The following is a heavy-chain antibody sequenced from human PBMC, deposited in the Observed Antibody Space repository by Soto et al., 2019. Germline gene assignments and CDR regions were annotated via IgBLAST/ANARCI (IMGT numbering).Heavy chain of an antibody. V-gene: IGHV4-34*01. Sequence: SETLSLTCAVYGGSFSGYYWSWIRQPPGKGLEWIGEINHSGSTNYNPSLKSRVTISVDTSKNQFSLKLRSEDTAVYYCARAPGSGLYYFDYWGQGTLVTSPQ. J-gene: IGHJ4*02. CDR1: GGSFSGYY. D-gene: IGHD2-15*01. CDR3: ARAPGSGLYYFDY. CDR2: INHSGST.